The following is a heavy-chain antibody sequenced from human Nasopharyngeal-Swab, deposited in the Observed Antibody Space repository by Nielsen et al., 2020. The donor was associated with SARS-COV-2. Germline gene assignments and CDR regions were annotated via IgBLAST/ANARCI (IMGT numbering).Heavy chain of an antibody. CDR2: IYYSGST. CDR1: GGSISSYY. J-gene: IGHJ6*03. D-gene: IGHD5-18*01. CDR3: ARTIGASRGYSHGSYYYMDV. Sequence: SETLSLTCTVSGGSISSYYWSWIRQPPGKGLEWIGYIYYSGSTNYNPSLKSRVTISVDTSKNQFSLKLSSVTAADTAVYYCARTIGASRGYSHGSYYYMDVWGKGTTVTVSS. V-gene: IGHV4-59*01.